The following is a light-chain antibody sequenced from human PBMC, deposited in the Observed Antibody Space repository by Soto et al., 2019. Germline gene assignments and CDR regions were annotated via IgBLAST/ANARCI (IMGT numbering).Light chain of an antibody. CDR1: QSVSSSY. CDR3: QQHGTSPIT. Sequence: EIVLTQSPGTLSLSPGERATLSCRASQSVSSSYLAWYQQKPGQAPRLLIYDASNRATGIPARFSGSGSETDFTLTISRLEPEDFAVYYCQQHGTSPITFGQGTRLEIK. V-gene: IGKV3-20*01. J-gene: IGKJ5*01. CDR2: DAS.